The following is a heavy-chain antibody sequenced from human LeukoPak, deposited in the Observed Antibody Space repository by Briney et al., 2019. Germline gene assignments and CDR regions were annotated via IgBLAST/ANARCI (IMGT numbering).Heavy chain of an antibody. CDR3: ARHQGREEAPLDS. J-gene: IGHJ4*02. CDR2: IYYSGST. Sequence: SEPLSLTCIVSGGSISSNGHYWGWIRQPPTKGLEWIGSIYYSGSTFYNPSLKSRVTISVDTSKNHFSLKVSTVTAADTAVYYCARHQGREEAPLDSWGQGTLLTVSS. CDR1: GGSISSNGHY. V-gene: IGHV4-39*01.